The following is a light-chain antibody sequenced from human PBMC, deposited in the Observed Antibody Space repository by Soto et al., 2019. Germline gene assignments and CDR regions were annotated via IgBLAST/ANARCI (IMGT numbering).Light chain of an antibody. CDR2: GAY. Sequence: ILMTQSPATLSGAPGERATLSCRSRQSGSSNLAWCQQKPGQAPGLLIYGAYTRATGIPARFSGSGSGTEFTLTISSLQSEDFAVYSCQQYSDWPLTFGGGTKV. CDR1: QSGSSN. CDR3: QQYSDWPLT. V-gene: IGKV3-15*01. J-gene: IGKJ4*01.